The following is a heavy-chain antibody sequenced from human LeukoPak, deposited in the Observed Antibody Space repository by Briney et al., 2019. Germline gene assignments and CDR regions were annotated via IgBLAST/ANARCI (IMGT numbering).Heavy chain of an antibody. V-gene: IGHV5-51*01. J-gene: IGHJ4*01. CDR3: ARSSTYSPYYFDS. Sequence: GESLKISCKASGYLFRKNWIGWVRQMPGKGLEWMGIIYPPDSDTRYGREFQGQVTISVDESINTAYLQWSSLKASDTAMYYCARSSTYSPYYFDSWGQGTLVTVSS. CDR2: IYPPDSDT. CDR1: GYLFRKNW. D-gene: IGHD2-2*01.